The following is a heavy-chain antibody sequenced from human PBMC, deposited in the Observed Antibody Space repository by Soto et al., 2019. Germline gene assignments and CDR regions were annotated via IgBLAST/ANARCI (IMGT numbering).Heavy chain of an antibody. CDR1: GGSVSSANYY. V-gene: IGHV4-61*01. J-gene: IGHJ6*02. CDR2: IYYSGNT. Sequence: SETLSLTCTVSGGSVSSANYYWGWIRQPPGKGLEWIGSIYYSGNTNYNPSLNSRVTISVDTSKNQFSLKLSSVTAADTAVYYCASGPRTVTTLYYYYYGMDVWGQGTTVTVSS. CDR3: ASGPRTVTTLYYYYYGMDV. D-gene: IGHD4-17*01.